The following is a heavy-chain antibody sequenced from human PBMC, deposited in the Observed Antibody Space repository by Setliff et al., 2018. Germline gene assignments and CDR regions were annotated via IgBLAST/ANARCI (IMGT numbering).Heavy chain of an antibody. V-gene: IGHV3-7*01. CDR3: ARDQNYGGNPSLVYYYYYMDV. Sequence: LRLSCAASGFTFSRYWMSWVRQAPGKGLEWVANIKQDGSEKYHADSVKGRFTISRDNAKNSLYLQMTSLRAEDTAVYYCARDQNYGGNPSLVYYYYYMDVWGKGTTVTVSS. J-gene: IGHJ6*03. D-gene: IGHD4-17*01. CDR1: GFTFSRYW. CDR2: IKQDGSEK.